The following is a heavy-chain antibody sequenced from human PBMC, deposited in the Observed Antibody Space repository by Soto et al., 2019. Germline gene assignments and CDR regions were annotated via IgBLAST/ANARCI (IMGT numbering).Heavy chain of an antibody. CDR3: ARGVSYRWFY. V-gene: IGHV4-4*02. Sequence: PSETLSLTCSVSGGSVSTGYWWGWVRQHPGKGLEGSGAVDHSGATNYIQSCTRRLTISVDKSGKHGSLELASLAPAETAGYSCARGVSYRWFYWGQGTLGTVSS. J-gene: IGHJ4*02. CDR2: VDHSGAT. D-gene: IGHD3-16*02. CDR1: GGSVSTGYW.